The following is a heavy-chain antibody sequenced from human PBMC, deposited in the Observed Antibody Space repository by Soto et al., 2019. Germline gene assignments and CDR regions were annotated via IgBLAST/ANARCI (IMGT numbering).Heavy chain of an antibody. Sequence: GGSLRLSCAASGFTFSNAWMNWVRQAPGKGLEWVGRIKSKSDGGTTDYAAPVKGRFTISRDDSKNTLYLQMNSLKTEDTAVYYCTTGLGYCSGGSCYSTDYYYYYGMDVWGQGTTVTVSS. CDR2: IKSKSDGGTT. J-gene: IGHJ6*02. CDR3: TTGLGYCSGGSCYSTDYYYYYGMDV. V-gene: IGHV3-15*07. D-gene: IGHD2-15*01. CDR1: GFTFSNAW.